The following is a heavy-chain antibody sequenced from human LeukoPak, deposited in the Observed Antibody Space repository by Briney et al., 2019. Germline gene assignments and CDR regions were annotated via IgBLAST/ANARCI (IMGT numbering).Heavy chain of an antibody. CDR3: ARQRGTPLRHIVVVTSTRLFDY. CDR1: GGSISSSSYY. V-gene: IGHV4-39*01. D-gene: IGHD2-21*02. CDR2: IYYSGST. Sequence: SSETLSLTCTVSGGSISSSSYYWGWIRQPPGKGLEWIGSIYYSGSTYYNPSLKSQATISVDTSKNQFSLKLISVTTADTAVYYCARQRGTPLRHIVVVTSTRLFDYWGQGTLVTVSS. J-gene: IGHJ4*02.